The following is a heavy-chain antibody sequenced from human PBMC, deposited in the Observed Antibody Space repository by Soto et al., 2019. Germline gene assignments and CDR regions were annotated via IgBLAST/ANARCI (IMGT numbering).Heavy chain of an antibody. J-gene: IGHJ4*02. CDR3: AREEGTAFDY. Sequence: QVQLQESGPGLVKPSQTLSLTCTVSGGSISSGGYYWSWIRQHPGKGLEWIGYIYYSGSTYYNPSLKXXVXIXXDTSKNQFSLKLSSVTAADTAVYYCAREEGTAFDYWGQGTLVTVSS. V-gene: IGHV4-31*01. D-gene: IGHD1-7*01. CDR2: IYYSGST. CDR1: GGSISSGGYY.